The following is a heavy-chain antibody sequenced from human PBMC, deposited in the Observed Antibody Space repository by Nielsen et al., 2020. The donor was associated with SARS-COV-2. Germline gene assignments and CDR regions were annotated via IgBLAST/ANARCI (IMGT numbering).Heavy chain of an antibody. CDR3: TRDPPDSGWALDY. J-gene: IGHJ4*02. D-gene: IGHD6-19*01. CDR1: GFTFSTHA. V-gene: IGHV3-33*04. CDR2: IWRGGNYK. Sequence: GESLKISRAASGFTFSTHAMHWVRQAPGKGLEWVAMIWRGGNYKFYPDSVRGRFTISRDDSKNLVSLQMESLRVEDTALYYCTRDPPDSGWALDYWGQGIPVTVSS.